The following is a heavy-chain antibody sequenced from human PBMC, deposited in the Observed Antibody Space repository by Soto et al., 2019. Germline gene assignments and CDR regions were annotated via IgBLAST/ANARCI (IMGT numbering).Heavy chain of an antibody. V-gene: IGHV4-31*03. CDR3: ARWWSGSRQGFDP. D-gene: IGHD3-3*01. Sequence: QVQLQESGPGLVKPSQTLSLTCTVSGGSISSGDYYWSWIRQHPGKGLEWIGYIYYSGSTYYNPSLKSRVTIPGDTSKNQFSLKLSSVPAADTAVYYCARWWSGSRQGFDPWGQGTLVTVSS. J-gene: IGHJ5*02. CDR2: IYYSGST. CDR1: GGSISSGDYY.